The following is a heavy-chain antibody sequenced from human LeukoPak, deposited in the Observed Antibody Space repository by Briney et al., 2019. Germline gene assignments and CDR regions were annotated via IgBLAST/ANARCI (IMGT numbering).Heavy chain of an antibody. Sequence: GGSLRLSCAASGFTFSSYGMHWVRQAPGKGLEWVVVIWYDGSNKYYADSVKGRFTISRDNSKNTLYLQMNSLRAEDTAVYYCARGGYYDSSGYSHFDYWGQGTLVTVSS. J-gene: IGHJ4*02. CDR1: GFTFSSYG. CDR2: IWYDGSNK. D-gene: IGHD3-22*01. V-gene: IGHV3-33*01. CDR3: ARGGYYDSSGYSHFDY.